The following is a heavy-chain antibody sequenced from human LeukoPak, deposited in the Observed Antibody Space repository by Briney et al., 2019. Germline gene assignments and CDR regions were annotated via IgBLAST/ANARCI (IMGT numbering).Heavy chain of an antibody. CDR3: ATVVIFGVGQSLYFDY. CDR2: ISWNSGSI. Sequence: GGSLRLSCAASGFTFDDYAMHWVRQAPGKGLEWVSGISWNSGSIGYADSVKGRFTISRDNAKNSLYLQMNSLRAEDTAVYYCATVVIFGVGQSLYFDYWGQGTLVTVSS. J-gene: IGHJ4*02. V-gene: IGHV3-9*01. CDR1: GFTFDDYA. D-gene: IGHD3-3*01.